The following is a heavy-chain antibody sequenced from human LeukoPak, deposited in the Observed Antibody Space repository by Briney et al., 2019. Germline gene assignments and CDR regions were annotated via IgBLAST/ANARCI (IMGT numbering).Heavy chain of an antibody. D-gene: IGHD6-19*01. CDR3: ARAPRGSGWSHFFN. J-gene: IGHJ4*02. V-gene: IGHV3-21*01. Sequence: GGSLRLSCAASGFTFSSYSMNWFRQAPGKGLEWVSSISSSSSYISYADSVEGRFTISRDNAKNSLYLQMNSLRAEDTAVYYCARAPRGSGWSHFFNWGQGTLVTVSS. CDR2: ISSSSSYI. CDR1: GFTFSSYS.